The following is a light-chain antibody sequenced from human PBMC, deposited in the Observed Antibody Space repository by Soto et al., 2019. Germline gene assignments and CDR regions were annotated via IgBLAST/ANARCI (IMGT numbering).Light chain of an antibody. J-gene: IGLJ2*01. Sequence: QPVLTQPPSVSGAPGQRVTISCTGSSSNIGAGYDVHWYQQLPGTAPKLLIFSNNNRPSGVPDRFSGSKSGTSASLAITGLQAEDEADHYCQSYDSSLSGYVAFGGGTKLTVL. V-gene: IGLV1-40*01. CDR2: SNN. CDR1: SSNIGAGYD. CDR3: QSYDSSLSGYVA.